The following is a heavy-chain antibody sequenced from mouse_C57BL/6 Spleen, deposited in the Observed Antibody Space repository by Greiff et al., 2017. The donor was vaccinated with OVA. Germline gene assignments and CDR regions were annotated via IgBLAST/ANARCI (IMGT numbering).Heavy chain of an antibody. Sequence: VQLQQPGAELVRPGSSVKLSCKASGYTFTSYWMHWVKQRPIQGLEWIGNIDPSDSETHYNQKFKDKATLTVDKSSSTAYMQLSSLTSEDSAVYYCARDGNYSNYGFAYWGQGTLVTVSA. D-gene: IGHD2-5*01. J-gene: IGHJ3*01. CDR2: IDPSDSET. CDR3: ARDGNYSNYGFAY. V-gene: IGHV1-52*01. CDR1: GYTFTSYW.